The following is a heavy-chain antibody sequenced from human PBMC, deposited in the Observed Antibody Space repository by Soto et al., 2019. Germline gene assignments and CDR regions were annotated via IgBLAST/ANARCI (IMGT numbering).Heavy chain of an antibody. CDR3: ARDGSGSDYYYFYR. CDR2: INHSGST. D-gene: IGHD3-10*01. J-gene: IGHJ4*02. Sequence: PSETLFHTCAVYGGSFSGYYWSWIRQPPGKGLEWIGEINHSGSTNYNPSLKSRVTISVDRSKNQFSLKLSSVTAADTAVYYCARDGSGSDYYYFYRWGQGTLVTVSS. V-gene: IGHV4-34*01. CDR1: GGSFSGYY.